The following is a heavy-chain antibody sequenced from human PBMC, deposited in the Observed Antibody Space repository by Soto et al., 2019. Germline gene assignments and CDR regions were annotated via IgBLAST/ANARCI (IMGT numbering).Heavy chain of an antibody. J-gene: IGHJ3*02. Sequence: PGGSLRLSCAASGFTFSNAWMNWVRQAPGKGLEWVGRIKSKTDGGTTDYAAPVKGRFTISRDDSKNTLYLQMDSLKTEDTAVYYCTTEIYELRYFDYDAFDIWGQGTMVTVSS. CDR1: GFTFSNAW. V-gene: IGHV3-15*07. CDR2: IKSKTDGGTT. D-gene: IGHD3-9*01. CDR3: TTEIYELRYFDYDAFDI.